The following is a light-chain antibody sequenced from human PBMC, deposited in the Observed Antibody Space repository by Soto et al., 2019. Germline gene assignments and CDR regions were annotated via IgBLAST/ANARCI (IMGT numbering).Light chain of an antibody. J-gene: IGKJ3*01. CDR1: QSVSSY. CDR2: DAS. Sequence: EIVLTQSPATLSLSPGERATLSCRASQSVSSYLAWYQQKPGQAPRLLISDASNRATGIPARFSGSGSGTDFTLTISSLEPEDFARYYCQHRSNWLFTFGPGTKVDIK. CDR3: QHRSNWLFT. V-gene: IGKV3-11*01.